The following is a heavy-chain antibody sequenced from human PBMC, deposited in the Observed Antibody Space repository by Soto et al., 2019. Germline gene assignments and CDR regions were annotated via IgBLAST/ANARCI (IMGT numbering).Heavy chain of an antibody. Sequence: EVQLVESGGGLVQPGGSLRLSWAASGYTFGSYWMSWVRQAPGKGLEWVANIKQDGSEKYYVDSVKGRFTISRDNAKNSLYLQMNSLRAEDTAVYYCARESGEGEISPTAVAGGNSPYNWFDPWGQGTLVTVSS. J-gene: IGHJ5*02. CDR1: GYTFGSYW. CDR3: ARESGEGEISPTAVAGGNSPYNWFDP. V-gene: IGHV3-7*03. D-gene: IGHD6-19*01. CDR2: IKQDGSEK.